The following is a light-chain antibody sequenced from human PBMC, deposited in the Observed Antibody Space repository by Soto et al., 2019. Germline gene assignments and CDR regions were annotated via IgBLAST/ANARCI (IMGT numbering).Light chain of an antibody. Sequence: EIVMTQSPATLSVSPGERATLSCRASQSVSSNLACYQHKPGQAPRLHIQIASTRTTGIPARFSGSWSGTLTITTISSLQSEFVAVYRQQQYYNWWAFGQGTKVDIK. CDR3: QQYYNWWA. CDR1: QSVSSN. V-gene: IGKV3-15*01. CDR2: IAS. J-gene: IGKJ1*01.